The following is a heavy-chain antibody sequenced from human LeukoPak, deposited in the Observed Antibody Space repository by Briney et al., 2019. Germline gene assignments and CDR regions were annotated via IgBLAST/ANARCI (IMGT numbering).Heavy chain of an antibody. Sequence: SETLSLTCTVSGGSISSGDYYWSWIRQPPGKGLEWIGYIYYSGSTYYNPSLKSRVTISVDTSKNQFSLKLSSVTAADTAVYYCARGETTVTTFTDFDYWGQGTLVTVSS. CDR3: ARGETTVTTFTDFDY. V-gene: IGHV4-30-4*01. J-gene: IGHJ4*02. CDR1: GGSISSGDYY. CDR2: IYYSGST. D-gene: IGHD4-17*01.